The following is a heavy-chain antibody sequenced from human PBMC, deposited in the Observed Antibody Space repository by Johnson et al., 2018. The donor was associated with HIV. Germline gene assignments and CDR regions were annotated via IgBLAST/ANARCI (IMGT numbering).Heavy chain of an antibody. CDR3: ERDRASPTDSHDAFNV. J-gene: IGHJ3*01. Sequence: VQLVESGGGLVQPGGSLRLSCTASGFTFTTYSMSWVRQAPGQGLEWVAAIYQDGGETYYVPSVKGRFTISRDNVRNSLYLHMNSLRADDTALYFCERDRASPTDSHDAFNVWGQGTMVTVSS. CDR1: GFTFTTYS. V-gene: IGHV3-7*01. D-gene: IGHD2-15*01. CDR2: IYQDGGET.